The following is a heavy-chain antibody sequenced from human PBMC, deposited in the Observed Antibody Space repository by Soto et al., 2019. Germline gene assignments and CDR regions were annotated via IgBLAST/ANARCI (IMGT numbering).Heavy chain of an antibody. CDR1: GFTFSGDW. D-gene: IGHD3-3*01. V-gene: IGHV3-74*01. J-gene: IGHJ5*02. CDR3: SRGRSPYYGYFDP. Sequence: EVQLVESGGGLIQPGGSLRLACVASGFTFSGDWMHWVRQVPGKGLVWVSRISPDGTTTYYADSVKGRFTISRDNAKNTLYLQMNGLRADDTAVYYCSRGRSPYYGYFDPWGPGTLVTGSS. CDR2: ISPDGTTT.